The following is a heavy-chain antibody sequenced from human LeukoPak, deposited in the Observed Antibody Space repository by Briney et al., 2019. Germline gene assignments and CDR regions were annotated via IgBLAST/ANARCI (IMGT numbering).Heavy chain of an antibody. CDR1: GGTFSSYA. J-gene: IGHJ4*02. V-gene: IGHV1-69*13. D-gene: IGHD2-2*01. CDR2: IIPIFGTA. Sequence: SVKVSCKASGGTFSSYAISWVRQAPGQGLEWMGGIIPIFGTANYAQKFQGRVTITADESTGTAYMELSSLRSEDTAVYYCARDPVVPAAAIRVSSLPSDYWGRGTLVTVSS. CDR3: ARDPVVPAAAIRVSSLPSDY.